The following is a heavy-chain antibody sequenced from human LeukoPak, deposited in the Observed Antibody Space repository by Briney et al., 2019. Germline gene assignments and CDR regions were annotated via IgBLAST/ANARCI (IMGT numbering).Heavy chain of an antibody. CDR1: GFTFSNAW. CDR3: TTDWMSHGSSWLFDY. V-gene: IGHV3-15*01. CDR2: IKSKTDGGTT. Sequence: GGSLRLSCAASGFTFSNAWMSWVRQAPGKGLEWVGRIKSKTDGGTTDYAAPVKGGFTISRDDSKNTLYLQMNSLKTEDTAVYYCTTDWMSHGSSWLFDYWGQGTLVTVSS. D-gene: IGHD6-13*01. J-gene: IGHJ4*02.